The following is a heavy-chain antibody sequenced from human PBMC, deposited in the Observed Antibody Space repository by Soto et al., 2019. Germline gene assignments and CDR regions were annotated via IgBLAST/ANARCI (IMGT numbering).Heavy chain of an antibody. D-gene: IGHD3-16*01. CDR3: AAVVSADYLPRY. Sequence: SVKVSCKASGFTFTSSAVQWVRQARGQRLEWIGWIVVGSGNTNYAQKFQERVTITRDMSTSTAYMELSSLRSEDTAVYYCAAVVSADYLPRYWGQGTLVTVSS. V-gene: IGHV1-58*01. J-gene: IGHJ4*02. CDR1: GFTFTSSA. CDR2: IVVGSGNT.